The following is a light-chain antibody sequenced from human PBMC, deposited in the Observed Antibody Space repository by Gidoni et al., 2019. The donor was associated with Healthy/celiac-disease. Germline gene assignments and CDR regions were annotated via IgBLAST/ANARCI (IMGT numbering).Light chain of an antibody. CDR2: WAS. J-gene: IGKJ1*01. Sequence: DIVMTQSSDSLAVSLGARATINCKSSQSVLYSSNNKNYLAWYQQNPGQPPKLLIYWASTRESGVPDRVSGSGSGTDFTLTISSLQAEDVAVYYCQQYYSTPWTFGQGTKVEIK. CDR3: QQYYSTPWT. CDR1: QSVLYSSNNKNY. V-gene: IGKV4-1*01.